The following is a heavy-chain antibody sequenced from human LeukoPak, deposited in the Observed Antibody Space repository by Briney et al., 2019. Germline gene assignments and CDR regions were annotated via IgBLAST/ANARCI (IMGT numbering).Heavy chain of an antibody. J-gene: IGHJ4*02. CDR2: ISSSGGST. CDR1: GFTFSDYY. Sequence: GGSLRLSCAVSGFTFSDYYMDWVRQAPGKGLEWVSSISSSGGSTFYADSVKGRFTISRDKSKNTLHLQMNSLKAEDTAVYYCAKGVWFGEPFDYWGQGTLVTVSS. CDR3: AKGVWFGEPFDY. D-gene: IGHD3-10*01. V-gene: IGHV3-23*01.